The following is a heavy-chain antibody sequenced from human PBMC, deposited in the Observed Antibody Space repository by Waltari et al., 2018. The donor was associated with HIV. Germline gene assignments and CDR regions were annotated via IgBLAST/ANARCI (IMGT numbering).Heavy chain of an antibody. CDR1: GFTFSSYA. D-gene: IGHD6-13*01. Sequence: VQLVESGGGVVQSGRSLRLSCAASGFTFSSYAMQWVRQAPGKGLGWVAVKSYDGSNKYYADSVKGRFTISRDNSKSTLYLQMNSLRAEDTAVYFCASALRIVAANDYWGQGTLVTVSS. CDR2: KSYDGSNK. V-gene: IGHV3-30*01. J-gene: IGHJ4*02. CDR3: ASALRIVAANDY.